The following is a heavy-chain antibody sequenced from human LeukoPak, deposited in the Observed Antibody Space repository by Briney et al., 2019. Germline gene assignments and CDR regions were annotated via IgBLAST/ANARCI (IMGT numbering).Heavy chain of an antibody. CDR2: ISYDGSNK. V-gene: IGHV3-30*01. D-gene: IGHD3-22*01. CDR3: AKTTHDSSGYYYFGY. J-gene: IGHJ4*02. CDR1: GFTFSSYA. Sequence: GGSLRLSCAASGFTFSSYAMHWVRQAPGKGLEWVAVISYDGSNKYYADSVKGRFTISRDNSKNTLYLQMNSLRAEDTAVYYCAKTTHDSSGYYYFGYWGQGTLVTVSS.